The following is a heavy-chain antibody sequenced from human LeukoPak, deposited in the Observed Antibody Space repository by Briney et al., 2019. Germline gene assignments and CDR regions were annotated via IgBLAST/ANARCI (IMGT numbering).Heavy chain of an antibody. Sequence: PSETLSLTCAVYGGSFSGYYWSWIRQPPGKGLEWIGEINHSGSTNYNPSLKSRVTISVDTSKNQFSLKLSSVTAADTAVHYCARPAGGDTLVFDYWGQGTLVTVSS. CDR1: GGSFSGYY. J-gene: IGHJ4*02. CDR3: ARPAGGDTLVFDY. D-gene: IGHD2-21*01. V-gene: IGHV4-34*01. CDR2: INHSGST.